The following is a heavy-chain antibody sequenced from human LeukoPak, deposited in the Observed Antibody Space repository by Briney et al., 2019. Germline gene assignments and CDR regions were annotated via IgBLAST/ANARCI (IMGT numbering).Heavy chain of an antibody. D-gene: IGHD3-10*01. J-gene: IGHJ4*02. CDR3: ARGGYGSGSYYVFDY. Sequence: SETLSLTCTVSGGSISTTLYYWGWIRQPPGKGLEWIGSIYYSGSTYYNTSLKSRVTISVDTSKNQFSLKLSSVTAADTAVYYCARGGYGSGSYYVFDYRGQGTLVTVSS. CDR2: IYYSGST. V-gene: IGHV4-39*07. CDR1: GGSISTTLYY.